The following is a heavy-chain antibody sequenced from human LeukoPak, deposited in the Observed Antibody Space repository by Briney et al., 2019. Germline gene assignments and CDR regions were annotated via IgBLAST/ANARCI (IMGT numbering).Heavy chain of an antibody. CDR2: IASDGSST. J-gene: IGHJ4*02. CDR3: ARGRPHGNDY. CDR1: GFTFSSYW. D-gene: IGHD4-23*01. V-gene: IGHV3-74*01. Sequence: GGSLRLSCAASGFTFSSYWMNWVRQAPGRGLVWVSRIASDGSSTTYADSVKGRFSISRDNAKNTLYLQMNSLRVEDTAVYYCARGRPHGNDYWGQGTLVTVSS.